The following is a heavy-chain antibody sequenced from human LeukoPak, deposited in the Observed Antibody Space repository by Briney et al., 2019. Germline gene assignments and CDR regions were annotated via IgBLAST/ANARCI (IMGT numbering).Heavy chain of an antibody. V-gene: IGHV3-21*06. CDR2: ISRSSPFI. D-gene: IGHD3-22*01. CDR1: GFAFSRIS. Sequence: KPGGSLRLSCAASGFAFSRISMNWVRQAPGKGLEWVSSISRSSPFIAYADSVKGRFTISRDNANNLLYLQMNSLRAEDTAVYYCGSGDFYDSSGYYYYWGQGTLVSVSS. CDR3: GSGDFYDSSGYYYY. J-gene: IGHJ4*02.